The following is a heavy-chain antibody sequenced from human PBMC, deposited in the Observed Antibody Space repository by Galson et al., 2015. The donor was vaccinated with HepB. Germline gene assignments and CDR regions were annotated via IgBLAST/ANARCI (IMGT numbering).Heavy chain of an antibody. J-gene: IGHJ6*03. Sequence: SLRLSCAASGFSFSVCSMNWVRQAPGKGLEWISYISSSSSGIYYADSVKGRLTISRDNSKNLLYLQMNSLRAEDMAVYYCAREREFYIDVWGKRTTVTVSS. CDR1: GFSFSVCS. CDR3: AREREFYIDV. V-gene: IGHV3-48*01. CDR2: ISSSSSGI.